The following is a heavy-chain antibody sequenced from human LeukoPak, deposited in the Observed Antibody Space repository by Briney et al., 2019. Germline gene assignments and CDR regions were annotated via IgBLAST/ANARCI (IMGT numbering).Heavy chain of an antibody. V-gene: IGHV3-7*01. D-gene: IGHD2-2*01. CDR1: GFTFSSYW. CDR3: ARESPTYCSSTSCPIYYYYYMDV. Sequence: GGSLRLSCAASGFTFSSYWMSWVRQAPGKGLEWVANINNDGSEKYYVDSVKGRFTISRDNAKNSLYLQMNSLRAEDTAVYYCARESPTYCSSTSCPIYYYYYMDVWGKGTTVTVSS. CDR2: INNDGSEK. J-gene: IGHJ6*03.